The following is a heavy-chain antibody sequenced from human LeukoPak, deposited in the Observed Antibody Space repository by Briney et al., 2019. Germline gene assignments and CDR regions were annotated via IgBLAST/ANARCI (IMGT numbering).Heavy chain of an antibody. D-gene: IGHD6-19*01. CDR1: GFTFSSYW. J-gene: IGHJ4*02. Sequence: GGSLRLSCAASGFTFSSYWMSWIRQAPGKGLEWVANIKQDGSEKYYVDSVKGRFTISRDNAKNSLYLQMNSLRAEDTAVYYCARALYYSSGWYYFDYWGQGTLVTVSS. CDR3: ARALYYSSGWYYFDY. V-gene: IGHV3-7*01. CDR2: IKQDGSEK.